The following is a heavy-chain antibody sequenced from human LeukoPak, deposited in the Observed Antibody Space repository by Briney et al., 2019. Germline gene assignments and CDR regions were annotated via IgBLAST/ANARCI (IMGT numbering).Heavy chain of an antibody. J-gene: IGHJ4*02. CDR2: IYYSGST. CDR3: ARAVSGRFDY. CDR1: GGSISSSSYY. D-gene: IGHD6-19*01. Sequence: PSETLSLTCTVSGGSISSSSYYWGWIRQPPGKGLEWIGSIYYSGSTYYNPSLKSRVTISVDTSKNQFSLRPSSVTAADTAIYYCARAVSGRFDYWGQGTLVTVSS. V-gene: IGHV4-39*01.